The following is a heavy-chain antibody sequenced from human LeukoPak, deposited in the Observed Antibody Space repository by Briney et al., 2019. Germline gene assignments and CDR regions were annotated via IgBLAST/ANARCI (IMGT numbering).Heavy chain of an antibody. CDR2: INHSGST. D-gene: IGHD3-3*01. V-gene: IGHV4-34*01. CDR1: GGSFSGYY. Sequence: PSETLSLTCAVYGGSFSGYYWSWIRQPPGKGLEWIGEINHSGSTNYNPSLKSRVTISVDTSKNQFSLKLSSVTAADTAVYYCARGRTSRDFWSGYRNWFDHWGQGTLVTVSS. J-gene: IGHJ5*02. CDR3: ARGRTSRDFWSGYRNWFDH.